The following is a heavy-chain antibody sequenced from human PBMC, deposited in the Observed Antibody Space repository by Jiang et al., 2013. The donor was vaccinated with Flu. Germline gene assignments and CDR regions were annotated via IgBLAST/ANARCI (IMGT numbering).Heavy chain of an antibody. V-gene: IGHV4-34*01. CDR2: INHSGST. D-gene: IGHD6-19*01. Sequence: LLKPSETLSLTCAVYGGSFSGYYWSWIRQPPGKGLEWIGEINHSGSTNYNPSLKSRVTISVDTSKNQFSLKLSSVTAADTAVYYCARGPESSGWYMGAFDIWGQGTMVTVSS. CDR1: GGSFSGYY. J-gene: IGHJ3*02. CDR3: ARGPESSGWYMGAFDI.